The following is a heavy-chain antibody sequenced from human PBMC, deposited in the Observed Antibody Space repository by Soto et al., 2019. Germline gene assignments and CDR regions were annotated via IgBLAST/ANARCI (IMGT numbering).Heavy chain of an antibody. V-gene: IGHV3-23*01. CDR1: GFTFSSYA. D-gene: IGHD3-16*01. J-gene: IGHJ6*03. CDR2: ISGSGGST. Sequence: EVQLLESGGGLVQPGGSLRLSCAASGFTFSSYAMSWVRQAPGKGLEWVSAISGSGGSTYYADSVKGRFTISRDNSKNTLYLQMNSLRDEDTAVYYCAKGGVMTSFPYYMDVLGKGTTVTVCS. CDR3: AKGGVMTSFPYYMDV.